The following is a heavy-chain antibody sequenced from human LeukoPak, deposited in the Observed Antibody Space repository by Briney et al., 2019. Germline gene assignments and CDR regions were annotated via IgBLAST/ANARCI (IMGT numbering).Heavy chain of an antibody. D-gene: IGHD2-15*01. J-gene: IGHJ4*02. Sequence: GESLKISCKGSGYRFTSYWIGWVRQMPGKGLEWMGIIYPDDSDTRYSPSFQGQVTISADKSIGTAYLQWSSLQASDTAKYYCARRCGGSCYDYWGQGTLVTVSS. CDR1: GYRFTSYW. CDR2: IYPDDSDT. V-gene: IGHV5-51*01. CDR3: ARRCGGSCYDY.